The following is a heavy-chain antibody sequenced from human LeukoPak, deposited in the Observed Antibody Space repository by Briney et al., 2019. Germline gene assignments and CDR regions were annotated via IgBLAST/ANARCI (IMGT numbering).Heavy chain of an antibody. CDR3: ASSEGGYPFDY. CDR1: GFTFSDYY. V-gene: IGHV3-11*01. Sequence: GGSLRLSCAASGFTFSDYYMSWIRQAPGKGLEWVSHISSSGSSTYYADSVKGRFTISRDNSKNTLYLQMNSLRAEDTAVYYCASSEGGYPFDYWGQGTLVTVSS. CDR2: ISSSGSST. D-gene: IGHD5-18*01. J-gene: IGHJ4*02.